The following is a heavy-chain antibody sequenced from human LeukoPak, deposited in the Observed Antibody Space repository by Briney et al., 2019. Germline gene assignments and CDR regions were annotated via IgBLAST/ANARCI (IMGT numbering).Heavy chain of an antibody. Sequence: GGSLRLSCAASGFTFSSYAMSWVRQAPGKGLEWVSAISGSGGSTYYADSVKGPFTISRDNSKNTLYLQINSLRAEDTAVYYCAKDGGYSSSWYGNLYYFDYWGQGTLVTVSS. CDR3: AKDGGYSSSWYGNLYYFDY. CDR1: GFTFSSYA. D-gene: IGHD6-13*01. J-gene: IGHJ4*02. V-gene: IGHV3-23*01. CDR2: ISGSGGST.